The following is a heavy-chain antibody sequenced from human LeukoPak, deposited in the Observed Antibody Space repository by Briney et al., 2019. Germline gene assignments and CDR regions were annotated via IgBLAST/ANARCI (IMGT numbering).Heavy chain of an antibody. CDR3: AREDSSSWKLDY. D-gene: IGHD6-13*01. CDR1: GFSLSYYS. J-gene: IGHJ4*02. Sequence: GGSLRLSCAASGFSLSYYSMNWVRQAPGKGLEWVSYISSSSSTIFYADSVRGRFTISRDNAQNSLYLQMNSLGDEDTAVYYCAREDSSSWKLDYWGQGTLVTVSS. V-gene: IGHV3-48*02. CDR2: ISSSSSTI.